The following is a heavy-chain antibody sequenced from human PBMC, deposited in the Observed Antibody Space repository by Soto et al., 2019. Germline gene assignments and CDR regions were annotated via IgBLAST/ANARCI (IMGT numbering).Heavy chain of an antibody. V-gene: IGHV3-23*01. CDR1: GFTFSSYA. Sequence: GGSLRLSCAASGFTFSSYAMSWVRQAPGKGLEWVSAISGSGGSTYYADSVKGRFTISRDNSKNTLYLQMNSLRAEDTAVYYCAKAGIFGVAYYYYYGMGVWGQGTTVTVSS. D-gene: IGHD3-3*01. J-gene: IGHJ6*02. CDR2: ISGSGGST. CDR3: AKAGIFGVAYYYYYGMGV.